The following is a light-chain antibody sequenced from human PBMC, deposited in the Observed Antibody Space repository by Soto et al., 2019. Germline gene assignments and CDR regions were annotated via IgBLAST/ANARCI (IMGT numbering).Light chain of an antibody. CDR2: GSS. CDR3: QQYANWPLT. Sequence: EIVMTQSPATLSVSPGEKATLSCRASQSVTPRLAWYQHKRGQAPRLLSYGSSTRATAIPARFSGTGSGTEFTLTITSLESEDFAVYYCQQYANWPLTVGGGTKVDI. V-gene: IGKV3-15*01. J-gene: IGKJ4*01. CDR1: QSVTPR.